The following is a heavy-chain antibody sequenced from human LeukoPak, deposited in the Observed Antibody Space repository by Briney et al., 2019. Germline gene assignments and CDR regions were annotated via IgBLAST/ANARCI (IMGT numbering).Heavy chain of an antibody. Sequence: SETLSLTCTVSGGSISNYYWSWIRQPPGKGLEWIGYIYYSGSTNYNPFLKSRVIISVDTSKNQFSLKLSSVTAADTAVYYCARDRDIVVVPAAMSDYYYMDVWGKGTTVTVSS. CDR3: ARDRDIVVVPAAMSDYYYMDV. V-gene: IGHV4-59*12. CDR1: GGSISNYY. CDR2: IYYSGST. D-gene: IGHD2-2*01. J-gene: IGHJ6*03.